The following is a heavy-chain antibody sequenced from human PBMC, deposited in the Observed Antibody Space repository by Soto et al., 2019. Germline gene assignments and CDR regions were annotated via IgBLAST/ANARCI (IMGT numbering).Heavy chain of an antibody. CDR2: INAGNGNT. V-gene: IGHV1-3*01. J-gene: IGHJ4*02. D-gene: IGHD2-2*01. CDR1: GYTFTSYA. CDR3: ARTPCRSSTSCPKDY. Sequence: GASVKVSCKASGYTFTSYAMHWVRQAPGQRLEWMGWINAGNGNTKYSQKFQGRVTITRDTSASTAYMELSSLRSEDTAVYYCARTPCRSSTSCPKDYWGQGTLVTVSS.